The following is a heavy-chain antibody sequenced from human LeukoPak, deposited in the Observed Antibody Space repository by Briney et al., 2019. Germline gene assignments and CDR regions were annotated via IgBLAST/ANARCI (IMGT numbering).Heavy chain of an antibody. Sequence: PSETLSLTCTVSGDSISSYYWSRLRQPAGKGLEWLGRIYTSGSTNYNPSLKSRVTMSVDTSKNQFSLKLSSVTAADTAVYYCARDLGYSSSPDYYYYGMDVWGQGTTVTVSS. J-gene: IGHJ6*02. CDR2: IYTSGST. CDR3: ARDLGYSSSPDYYYYGMDV. CDR1: GDSISSYY. V-gene: IGHV4-4*07. D-gene: IGHD6-6*01.